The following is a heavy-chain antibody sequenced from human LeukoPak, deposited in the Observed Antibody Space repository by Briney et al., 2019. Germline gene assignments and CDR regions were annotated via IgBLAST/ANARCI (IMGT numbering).Heavy chain of an antibody. CDR1: GLTFSSYA. CDR2: ISYDGSNK. J-gene: IGHJ6*02. CDR3: ARDQGYYYGMDV. V-gene: IGHV3-30-3*01. Sequence: GGSLRLSCAASGLTFSSYAMHWVRQAPGKGLEWVAVISYDGSNKYYADSVKGRFTISRDNSKNTLYLQMNSLRAEDTAVYYCARDQGYYYGMDVWGQGTTVTVSS.